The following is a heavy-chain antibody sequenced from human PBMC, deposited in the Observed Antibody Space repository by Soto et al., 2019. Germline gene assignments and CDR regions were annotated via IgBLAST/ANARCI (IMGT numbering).Heavy chain of an antibody. J-gene: IGHJ4*02. CDR3: AIGAAVGGRRFDY. CDR1: GYTVTNYY. D-gene: IGHD6-25*01. CDR2: INLSGGGT. V-gene: IGHV1-46*01. Sequence: QVQLVQSGAEVREPGASVKVSCKASGYTVTNYYMQWARQAPGQGLEWMGIINLSGGGTNYAQRFQGRVIMTRDTSTSTVYMDLSSLTSDDTAVYYCAIGAAVGGRRFDYWGQGTLVTVSS.